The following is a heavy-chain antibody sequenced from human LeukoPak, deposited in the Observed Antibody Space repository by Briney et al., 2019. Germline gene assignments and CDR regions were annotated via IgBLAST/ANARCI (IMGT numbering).Heavy chain of an antibody. CDR3: ARGGPMILDLDAFDI. Sequence: SESLSLTCTVSGGSISSSSYYWGWIRQPPGKGLEWIGSIYYSGSTYYNPSLKSRVTISVDTSKTQFSLKLSSVTAADTAVYYCARGGPMILDLDAFDIWGQGTMVTVSS. D-gene: IGHD3-22*01. CDR2: IYYSGST. J-gene: IGHJ3*02. V-gene: IGHV4-39*07. CDR1: GGSISSSSYY.